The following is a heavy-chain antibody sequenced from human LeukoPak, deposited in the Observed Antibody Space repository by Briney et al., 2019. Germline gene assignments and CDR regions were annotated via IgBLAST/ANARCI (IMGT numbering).Heavy chain of an antibody. CDR3: AKPRGEERLVALYDPFDI. CDR1: GFTFSNHN. D-gene: IGHD2-8*02. Sequence: GGSLRLSCAASGFTFSNHNMNWVRQAPGKGLEWVSSISDNSRDMYYAYSVKGRFTISRDNAKNSLYLQMNSLRAEDTAVFYCAKPRGEERLVALYDPFDIWGQGTMVTVSS. J-gene: IGHJ3*02. CDR2: ISDNSRDM. V-gene: IGHV3-21*04.